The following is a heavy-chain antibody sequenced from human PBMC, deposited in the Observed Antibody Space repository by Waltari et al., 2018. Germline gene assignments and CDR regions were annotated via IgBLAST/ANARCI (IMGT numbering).Heavy chain of an antibody. Sequence: EVQLAESGGGLVEPGRSLRLSCTTSGFTFRDYAMSWLRQAPGKGREWVGFIRNEADDETTEYVTSVKGRFTISRDNSKRTTYLQMNSLKTEDTAVYYCTRDPWLCDYWGQGTLVTVSS. CDR1: GFTFRDYA. CDR3: TRDPWLCDY. J-gene: IGHJ4*02. D-gene: IGHD5-12*01. V-gene: IGHV3-49*03. CDR2: IRNEADDETT.